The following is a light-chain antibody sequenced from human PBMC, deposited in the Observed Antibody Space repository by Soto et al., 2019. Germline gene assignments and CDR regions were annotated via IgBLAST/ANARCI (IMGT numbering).Light chain of an antibody. CDR3: QQFNNYPIT. CDR1: QSVNSN. J-gene: IGKJ5*01. V-gene: IGKV3-15*01. CDR2: GAS. Sequence: EIVMTQSPATLSVSPGERATLSCRASQSVNSNLAWYQQKPGQAPRLLIYGASTRATGIPARFSGSGSGTEFTLTISSLQSEDFATYYCQQFNNYPITFGQGTRLEIK.